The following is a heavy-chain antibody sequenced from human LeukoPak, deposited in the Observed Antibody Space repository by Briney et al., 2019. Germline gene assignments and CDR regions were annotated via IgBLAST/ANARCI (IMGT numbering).Heavy chain of an antibody. Sequence: SETLSLTCRVSGGSISSISHHWGWIRQPPGKGLEWIGTVYYTGSTYYNPSLKSRVTISVDTSKNQFSLRLTSVTAADTAIYYCAGTYSSTWEYYFDYWGQGTLVTVSS. CDR3: AGTYSSTWEYYFDY. J-gene: IGHJ4*02. V-gene: IGHV4-39*01. CDR2: VYYTGST. CDR1: GGSISSISHH. D-gene: IGHD6-13*01.